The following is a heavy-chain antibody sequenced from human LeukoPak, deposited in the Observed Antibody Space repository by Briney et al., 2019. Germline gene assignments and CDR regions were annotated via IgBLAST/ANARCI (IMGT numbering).Heavy chain of an antibody. CDR1: GLTFSSYG. D-gene: IGHD6-13*01. J-gene: IGHJ3*02. Sequence: PGGSLRLSCAASGLTFSSYGMHWVRQAPDKGLEWVAVIWYDGSNKYYADSVKGRFTISRDNSKNTLYLQMNSLRAEDTAVYYCARDRGAAGTGDDAFDIWGQGTMVTVSS. V-gene: IGHV3-33*01. CDR3: ARDRGAAGTGDDAFDI. CDR2: IWYDGSNK.